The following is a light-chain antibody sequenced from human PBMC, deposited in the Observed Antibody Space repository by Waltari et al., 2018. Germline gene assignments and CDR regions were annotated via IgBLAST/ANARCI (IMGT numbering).Light chain of an antibody. V-gene: IGLV2-11*01. CDR2: DVS. J-gene: IGLJ1*01. Sequence: QSALTQPRSVSGSPGQSVTISCTRTSSDVGGYNYVSWYQQHPGKAPKLMIYDVSKRPSGVPDRFSGSKSGNTASLTISGLQAEDEADYYCCSYAGSNYVFGTGTKVTVL. CDR1: SSDVGGYNY. CDR3: CSYAGSNYV.